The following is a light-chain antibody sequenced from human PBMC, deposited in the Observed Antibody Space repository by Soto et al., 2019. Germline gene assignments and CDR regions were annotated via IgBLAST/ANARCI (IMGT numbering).Light chain of an antibody. V-gene: IGLV4-69*01. Sequence: QSVLTQSPSASASLGASVKLTCTLSSGHSSYAIAWHQQQPEKGPRYLMKLNSDGSHSKGDGIPDRFSGSSSGAERYLTISSLQSEDEGDYYCQTWGTGIVVFGGGTKLTVL. J-gene: IGLJ2*01. CDR1: SGHSSYA. CDR3: QTWGTGIVV. CDR2: LNSDGSH.